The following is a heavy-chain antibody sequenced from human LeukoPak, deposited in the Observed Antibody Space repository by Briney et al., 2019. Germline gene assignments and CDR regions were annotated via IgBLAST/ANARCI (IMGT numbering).Heavy chain of an antibody. CDR3: ARHSESGSYLFGAAFDI. V-gene: IGHV5-51*01. CDR2: IYPGDSDA. J-gene: IGHJ3*02. CDR1: GYSFTSYW. Sequence: GESLKISCKGSGYSFTSYWIGWVRQMPGKGLEWMGIIYPGDSDARYSPSFQGQVTISADKSISTAYLQWSSLKASDTAMYYCARHSESGSYLFGAAFDIWGQGTMVSVSS. D-gene: IGHD1-26*01.